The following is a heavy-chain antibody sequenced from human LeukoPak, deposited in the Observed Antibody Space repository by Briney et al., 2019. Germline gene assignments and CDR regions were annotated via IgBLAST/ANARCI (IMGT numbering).Heavy chain of an antibody. CDR2: MNPNSDNT. V-gene: IGHV1-8*01. CDR1: GYTFTSYD. CDR3: MTTSNWGSVIFDY. Sequence: ASVKVSCKASGYTFTSYDINWVRQATGQGLEWMGWMNPNSDNTSYERKFQGRVTMTRDTSISTAYMELRSLRSEDTAVYYCMTTSNWGSVIFDYWGQGTLVTVSS. D-gene: IGHD7-27*01. J-gene: IGHJ4*02.